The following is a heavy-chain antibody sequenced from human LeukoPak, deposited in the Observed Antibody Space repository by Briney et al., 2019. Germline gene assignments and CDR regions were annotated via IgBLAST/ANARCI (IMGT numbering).Heavy chain of an antibody. CDR2: INPNSGGT. Sequence: ASVKVSCKASGYTFTGYYMHWVRQAPGQGLEWMGWINPNSGGTNYAQKFQGRVTMTRDTSISTAYMELSRLRSDDTAVYYCARGYRGTGQGDRAFDYWGQGTLVTVSS. D-gene: IGHD1-26*01. CDR1: GYTFTGYY. CDR3: ARGYRGTGQGDRAFDY. V-gene: IGHV1-2*02. J-gene: IGHJ4*02.